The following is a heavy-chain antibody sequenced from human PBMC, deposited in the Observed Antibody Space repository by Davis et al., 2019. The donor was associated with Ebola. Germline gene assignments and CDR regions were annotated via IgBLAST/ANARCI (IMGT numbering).Heavy chain of an antibody. J-gene: IGHJ4*02. Sequence: GESLKISCAASGFTFSSYSMNWVRQAPGKGLEWVSYISSSSSYIYYADSVKGRFTISRDNAKNSLYLQMNSLRAEDTAVYYCAREALRLGLWGQGTLVTVSS. D-gene: IGHD3-9*01. CDR1: GFTFSSYS. V-gene: IGHV3-21*05. CDR3: AREALRLGL. CDR2: ISSSSSYI.